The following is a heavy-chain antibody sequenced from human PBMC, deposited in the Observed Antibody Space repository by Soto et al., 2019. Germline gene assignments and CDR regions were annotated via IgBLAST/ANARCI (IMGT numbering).Heavy chain of an antibody. CDR2: IYYSGST. CDR3: ARDGSPLWLRNYYYGMDV. CDR1: GGSISSGDYY. Sequence: PSETLSLTCTVSGGSISSGDYYLSWIRQPPGKGLEWIGYIYYSGSTYYNPSLKSRVTISVDTSKNQFSLKLSSVTATDTAVYYCARDGSPLWLRNYYYGMDVWGQGTTVTVSS. J-gene: IGHJ6*02. V-gene: IGHV4-30-4*01. D-gene: IGHD5-18*01.